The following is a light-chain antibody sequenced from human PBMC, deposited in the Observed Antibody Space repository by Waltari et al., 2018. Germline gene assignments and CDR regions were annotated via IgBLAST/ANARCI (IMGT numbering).Light chain of an antibody. CDR3: AAWDDSLGGNV. V-gene: IGLV1-47*01. CDR1: SSNIGTNY. CDR2: RNN. Sequence: QSVLTQPPSASGTPGQRVTISCSGGSSNIGTNYVDWYQQLPGTAPKLLIFRNNPRASGGPDRCSGAKSGTSASLAISGLRSEDEADYYCAAWDDSLGGNVFGTVTKVTAL. J-gene: IGLJ1*01.